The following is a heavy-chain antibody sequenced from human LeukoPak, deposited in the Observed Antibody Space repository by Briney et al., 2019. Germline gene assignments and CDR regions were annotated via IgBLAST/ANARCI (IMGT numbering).Heavy chain of an antibody. CDR2: ISSSSSYT. CDR1: GXTFSDYY. D-gene: IGHD1-26*01. V-gene: IGHV3-11*03. CDR3: ARQGPYSGSSGRAFDI. J-gene: IGHJ3*02. Sequence: PGGSLRLSCAASGXTFSDYYVSWIRQAPGKGREWVSDISSSSSYTNYADSVKGRFTISRDNAKNSLYLQMNSLRAEDTAVYYCARQGPYSGSSGRAFDIWGQGTMVTVSS.